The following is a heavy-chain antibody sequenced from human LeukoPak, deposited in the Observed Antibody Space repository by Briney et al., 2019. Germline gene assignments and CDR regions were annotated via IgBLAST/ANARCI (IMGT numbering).Heavy chain of an antibody. J-gene: IGHJ3*02. CDR3: ARNAYSSSWYGAFDI. V-gene: IGHV1-18*01. Sequence: ASVKVSCKASGYTLTSYGISWVRQAPGQGLEWMGWISAYNGNTNYAQKLQGRVTMTTDTSTSTAYMELRSLRSDDTAVYYCARNAYSSSWYGAFDIWGQGTMVTVSS. CDR1: GYTLTSYG. D-gene: IGHD6-13*01. CDR2: ISAYNGNT.